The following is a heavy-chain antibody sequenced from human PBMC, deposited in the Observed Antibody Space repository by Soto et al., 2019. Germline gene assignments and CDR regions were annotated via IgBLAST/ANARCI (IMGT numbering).Heavy chain of an antibody. Sequence: SSETLSLTCTVSGGSVSSGDYYWSWIRQPPGKGLEWVGYIYRSGSANYNPSLKSRVTLSVDTSKNQLSLKLSSVTAADTALYYCATVQYYFYGMDVWGQGTTVTVSS. CDR3: ATVQYYFYGMDV. J-gene: IGHJ6*02. CDR2: IYRSGSA. V-gene: IGHV4-61*08. CDR1: GGSVSSGDYY.